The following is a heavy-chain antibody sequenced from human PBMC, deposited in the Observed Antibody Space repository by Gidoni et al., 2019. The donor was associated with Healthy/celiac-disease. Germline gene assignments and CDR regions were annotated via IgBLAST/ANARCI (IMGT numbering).Heavy chain of an antibody. CDR2: IWYDGSNK. CDR3: ARIPYSNFYYYYYGMDV. V-gene: IGHV3-33*01. Sequence: QVQLVESGGGVVQPGRSLRLSCAASGFTFSSYGMHWVRQAPGKGLEWVAVIWYDGSNKYYADSVKGRFTISRDNSKNTLYLQMNRLRAEDTAVYYCARIPYSNFYYYYYGMDVWGQGTTVTVSS. D-gene: IGHD4-4*01. CDR1: GFTFSSYG. J-gene: IGHJ6*02.